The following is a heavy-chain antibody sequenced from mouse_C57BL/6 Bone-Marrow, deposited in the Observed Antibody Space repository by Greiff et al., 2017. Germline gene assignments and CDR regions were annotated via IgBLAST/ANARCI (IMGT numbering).Heavy chain of an antibody. Sequence: DVMLVESGVGLVKPGGSLKLSCAASGFTFSSYTMSWVRQTPEKRLEWVATISGGGGNTYYPDSVKGRFTISRDKAKNTLYLQMSSLRSEDTALYYCARHNYYGTPAYFDYWGQGNTLTVSS. CDR3: ARHNYYGTPAYFDY. D-gene: IGHD1-1*01. CDR1: GFTFSSYT. V-gene: IGHV5-9*01. CDR2: ISGGGGNT. J-gene: IGHJ2*01.